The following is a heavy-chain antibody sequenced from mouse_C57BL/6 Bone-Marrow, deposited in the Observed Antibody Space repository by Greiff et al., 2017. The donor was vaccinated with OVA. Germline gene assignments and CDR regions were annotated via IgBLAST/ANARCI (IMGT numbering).Heavy chain of an antibody. D-gene: IGHD1-1*01. CDR1: GYTFTSYG. CDR3: ARWVYYGSDWYFDV. Sequence: VQLQQSGAELARPGASVKLSCKASGYTFTSYGISWVKQRTGQGLEWIGEIYPRSGNTYYNEKFKGKATLTADKSSSTAYMELRSLTSEDSAVYFGARWVYYGSDWYFDVWGTGTTVTVSS. CDR2: IYPRSGNT. J-gene: IGHJ1*03. V-gene: IGHV1-81*01.